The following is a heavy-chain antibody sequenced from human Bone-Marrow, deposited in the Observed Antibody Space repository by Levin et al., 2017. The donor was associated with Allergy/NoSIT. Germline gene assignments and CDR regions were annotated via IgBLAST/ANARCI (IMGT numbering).Heavy chain of an antibody. CDR1: GYTFTQYA. V-gene: IGHV1-3*01. J-gene: IGHJ5*02. Sequence: GASVKVSCKASGYTFTQYAYHWVRQAPGQGLEWVGWINGGNGDTRYAKKFRGRVTITSDSSATTVYLEVNSLAPEDTAFYFCARAPTYHDLTWFEPWGQGTLVSVSP. CDR2: INGGNGDT. D-gene: IGHD2/OR15-2a*01. CDR3: ARAPTYHDLTWFEP.